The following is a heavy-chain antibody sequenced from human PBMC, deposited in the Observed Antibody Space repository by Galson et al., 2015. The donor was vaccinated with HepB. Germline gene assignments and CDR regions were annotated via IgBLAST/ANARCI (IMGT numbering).Heavy chain of an antibody. J-gene: IGHJ4*02. CDR3: AKGGIQLWSPTYFDY. D-gene: IGHD5-18*01. V-gene: IGHV3-30*18. Sequence: SLRLSCAASGFTFSSYGMHWVRQAPGKGLEWVAVISYDGSNKYYADSVKGRFTISRDNSKNTLYLQMNSLRAEDTAVYYCAKGGIQLWSPTYFDYWGQGTLVTVSS. CDR1: GFTFSSYG. CDR2: ISYDGSNK.